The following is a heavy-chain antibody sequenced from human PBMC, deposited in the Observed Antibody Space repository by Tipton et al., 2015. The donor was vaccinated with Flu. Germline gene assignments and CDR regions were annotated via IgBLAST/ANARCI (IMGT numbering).Heavy chain of an antibody. CDR1: GGSTSSGSYY. CDR3: ARELGSPGNWYFDL. V-gene: IGHV4-61*02. Sequence: TLSLTCTVSGGSTSSGSYYWSWIRQPAGKGLEWIGRIYTSGSTNYNPSLKSRVTISVDTSKNQFSLKLSSVTAADTAVYYCARELGSPGNWYFDLWGRGTLVTVSS. CDR2: IYTSGST. D-gene: IGHD3-3*02. J-gene: IGHJ2*01.